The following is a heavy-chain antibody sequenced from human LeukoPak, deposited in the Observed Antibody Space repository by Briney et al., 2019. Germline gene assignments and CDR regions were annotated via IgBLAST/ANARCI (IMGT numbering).Heavy chain of an antibody. Sequence: SETLSLTCTVSGGSISSYYWGWIRQPPGKGLEWIGNIYHSGSTYYNPSLKSRVTISADTSKNQFSLKLSSVTAADTAVYYCATLLTGGVDYWGQGTLVTVSS. CDR3: ATLLTGGVDY. CDR1: GGSISSYY. V-gene: IGHV4-59*04. D-gene: IGHD7-27*01. CDR2: IYHSGST. J-gene: IGHJ4*02.